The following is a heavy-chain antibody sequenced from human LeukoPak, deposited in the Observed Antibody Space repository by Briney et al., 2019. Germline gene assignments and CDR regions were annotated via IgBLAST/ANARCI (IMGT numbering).Heavy chain of an antibody. J-gene: IGHJ4*02. CDR1: GFTFSSYW. Sequence: GGSLRLSCAASGFTFSSYWMHWVRQAPGKGVVCVSRINSDGSSTSYADSVKGRFTISRDNAKNTLYLQMNSLRAEDTAVYYCATNRITIFGVVTDYWGQGTLVTVSS. D-gene: IGHD3-3*01. V-gene: IGHV3-74*01. CDR3: ATNRITIFGVVTDY. CDR2: INSDGSST.